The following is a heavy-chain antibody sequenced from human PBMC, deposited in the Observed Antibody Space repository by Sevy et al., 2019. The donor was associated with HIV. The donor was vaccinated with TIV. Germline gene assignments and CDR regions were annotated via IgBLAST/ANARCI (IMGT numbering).Heavy chain of an antibody. V-gene: IGHV7-4-1*02. J-gene: IGHJ4*02. CDR3: ARDPNFVIAAETYFDY. CDR1: GYTFPSYA. D-gene: IGHD6-6*01. Sequence: ASVKVSCKASGYTFPSYAMNWVRQAPGQGLEWMGWINTNTGNPTYAQGFTGRFVFSLDTSVSTAYLQISSLKAEDTAVYYCARDPNFVIAAETYFDYWGQRTLVTVSS. CDR2: INTNTGNP.